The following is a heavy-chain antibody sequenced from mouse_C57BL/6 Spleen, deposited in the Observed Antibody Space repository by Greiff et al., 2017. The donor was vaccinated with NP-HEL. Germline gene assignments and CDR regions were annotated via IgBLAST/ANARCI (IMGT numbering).Heavy chain of an antibody. J-gene: IGHJ2*01. Sequence: DVQLQESGPGLVKPSQSLSLTCSVTGYSITSGYYWNWIRQFPGNKLEWMGYISYDGSNKYNPSLKNRISITRDTSKNQFFLKLNSVTTEDTATYYCASDYYRSSYLDYWGQGTTLTVSS. CDR3: ASDYYRSSYLDY. V-gene: IGHV3-6*01. D-gene: IGHD1-1*01. CDR1: GYSITSGYY. CDR2: ISYDGSN.